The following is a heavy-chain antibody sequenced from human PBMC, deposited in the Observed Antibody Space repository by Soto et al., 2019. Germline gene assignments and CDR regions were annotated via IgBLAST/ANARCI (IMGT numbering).Heavy chain of an antibody. CDR2: IWYDGSNK. V-gene: IGHV3-33*01. D-gene: IGHD3-10*01. CDR1: GFTFSSYG. CDR3: ARDYYGSGSYYYYGMDV. Sequence: GGSLRLSCAASGFTFSSYGMHWVRQAPGKGLEWVAVIWYDGSNKYYADSVKGRFTISRDNSKNTLYLQMNSLRAEDTAVYYCARDYYGSGSYYYYGMDVWGQGTTVTVSS. J-gene: IGHJ6*02.